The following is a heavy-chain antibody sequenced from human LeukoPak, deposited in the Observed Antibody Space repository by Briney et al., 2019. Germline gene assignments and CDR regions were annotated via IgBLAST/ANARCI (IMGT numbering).Heavy chain of an antibody. V-gene: IGHV4-30-2*01. CDR3: ARWTVRGVIRYFDY. J-gene: IGHJ4*02. CDR1: GGSISSGGYS. CDR2: IYHSGST. D-gene: IGHD3-10*01. Sequence: SETLSLTCAVSGGSISSGGYSWSWIRQPPGKGLEWIGYIYHSGSTYYNPSLKSRVTISVDRSKNQFSLKLSSVTAADTAVYYCARWTVRGVIRYFDYWGQGTLVTVSS.